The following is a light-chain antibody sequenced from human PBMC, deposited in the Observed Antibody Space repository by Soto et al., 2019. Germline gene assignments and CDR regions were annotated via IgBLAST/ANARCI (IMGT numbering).Light chain of an antibody. V-gene: IGKV3-15*01. CDR3: QQRSNWPPT. J-gene: IGKJ4*01. CDR2: GAS. CDR1: QSVLSS. Sequence: EIVMMQSPATLSVSLGERVTLSCRASQSVLSSLAWYQQKPGQAPRLLIYGASTRAAIIPARFSGSGSGTDFTLTISSLEPEDFAVYYCQQRSNWPPTFGGGTKVDIK.